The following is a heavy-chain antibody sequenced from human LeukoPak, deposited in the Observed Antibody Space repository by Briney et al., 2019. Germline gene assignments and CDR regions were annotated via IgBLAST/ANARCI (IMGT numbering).Heavy chain of an antibody. V-gene: IGHV3-9*01. CDR1: GFTFDDYA. J-gene: IGHJ3*02. D-gene: IGHD2-21*01. CDR3: AKDIGRFPHALDI. Sequence: SLRLSCAASGFTFDDYAMHWVRHAPGKGLEWVSGISWNSGSIGYADSVKGRFTISRDNAKNSLYLQMNSLRAEDTALYYCAKDIGRFPHALDIWGQGTMVTVSS. CDR2: ISWNSGSI.